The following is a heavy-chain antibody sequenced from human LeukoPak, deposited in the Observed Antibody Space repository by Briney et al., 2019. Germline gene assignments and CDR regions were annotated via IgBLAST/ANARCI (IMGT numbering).Heavy chain of an antibody. CDR1: GFTFSNYA. Sequence: GGSLRLSCTASGFTFSNYAMTWVRQAPGKGLEWVSSISGTGGRTYSADSVKGRFTISRDNSKNTLYLQMKNLRVEHTAVYYCAKGLHGGVGYGVDVSGQGTTVSVSS. CDR2: ISGTGGRT. J-gene: IGHJ6*02. D-gene: IGHD3-16*01. CDR3: AKGLHGGVGYGVDV. V-gene: IGHV3-23*01.